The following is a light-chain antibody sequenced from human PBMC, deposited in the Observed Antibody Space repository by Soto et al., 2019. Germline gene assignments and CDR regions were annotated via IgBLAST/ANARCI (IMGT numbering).Light chain of an antibody. CDR1: RSNIGATYD. CDR3: QSYDSSLSAHYV. CDR2: GNS. J-gene: IGLJ1*01. Sequence: QSMLTQPPSVSGAPGQRVTISCTGSRSNIGATYDVQWYQQLPGTAPKLLIYGNSNRPSGVPDRFSGSKSGTSASLASTGLQADDEADYYCQSYDSSLSAHYVFGTGTKVTVL. V-gene: IGLV1-40*01.